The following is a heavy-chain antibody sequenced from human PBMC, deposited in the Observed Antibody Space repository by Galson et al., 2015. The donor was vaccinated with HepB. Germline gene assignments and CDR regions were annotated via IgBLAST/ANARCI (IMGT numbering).Heavy chain of an antibody. CDR1: GFTFSDYY. CDR3: AREHHMGLDD. V-gene: IGHV3-11*01. Sequence: SLRLSCAASGFTFSDYYMSWIRQAPGKGLEWVAYISSSGDYTYHADSVRGRFTISRDNARNSLYLQMDSLRVEDTAFYYCAREHHMGLDDWGQGTLVTVSS. J-gene: IGHJ4*02. D-gene: IGHD2-21*01. CDR2: ISSSGDYT.